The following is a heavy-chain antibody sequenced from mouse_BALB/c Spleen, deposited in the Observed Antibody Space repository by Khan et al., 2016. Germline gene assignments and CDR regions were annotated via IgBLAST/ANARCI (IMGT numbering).Heavy chain of an antibody. CDR2: IWAGGST. CDR3: ARDDQDYDAWFAS. Sequence: QVQLKQSGPGLVAPSQSLSITCTVSGFSLTKSGVHWVRQPPGKGLDWLGVIWAGGSTDYNSALMSRLSINQDNSQNQVFLKMNSLQTDDTAMYYCARDDQDYDAWFASWGQGTLVTVSA. D-gene: IGHD2-4*01. V-gene: IGHV2-9*02. J-gene: IGHJ3*01. CDR1: GFSLTKSG.